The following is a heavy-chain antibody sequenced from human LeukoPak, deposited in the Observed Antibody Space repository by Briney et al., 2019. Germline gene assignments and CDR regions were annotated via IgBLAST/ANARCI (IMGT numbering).Heavy chain of an antibody. CDR1: NYTFTSYG. Sequence: APVKVSCKASNYTFTSYGISWVRQAPGQGLEWMAWINAYNGDTNYAQKFQGRVTLTTETSTSTAYMELRSLRSDDTAVYFCARDGSGVWFDYWGQGTLVTVSS. J-gene: IGHJ4*02. CDR2: INAYNGDT. V-gene: IGHV1-18*01. CDR3: ARDGSGVWFDY. D-gene: IGHD3-10*01.